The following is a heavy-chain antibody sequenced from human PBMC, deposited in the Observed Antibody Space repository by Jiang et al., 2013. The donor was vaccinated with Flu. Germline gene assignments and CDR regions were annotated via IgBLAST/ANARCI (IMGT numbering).Heavy chain of an antibody. V-gene: IGHV4-61*01. J-gene: IGHJ4*02. Sequence: TVSGGSVSSGSYYWSWIRQPPGKGLEWIGYIYYSGSTNYNPSLKSRVTISVDTSKNQFSLKLSSVTAADTAVYYCARDSSSWNYWGQGTLVTVSS. CDR2: IYYSGST. CDR3: ARDSSSWNY. CDR1: GGSVSSGSYY. D-gene: IGHD6-13*01.